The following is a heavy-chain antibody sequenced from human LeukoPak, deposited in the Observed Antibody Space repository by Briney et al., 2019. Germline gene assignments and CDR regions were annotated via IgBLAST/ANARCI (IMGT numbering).Heavy chain of an antibody. V-gene: IGHV3-30-3*01. CDR2: MSYDGSNK. CDR3: AREGVVVPAAIADWFDP. Sequence: GGSLRLSCAASGFTVSSNYMSWVRQAPGKGLEWVTVMSYDGSNKYYADSVKGRFTISRDNSKDTLYLQMNSLRADDTAVYYCAREGVVVPAAIADWFDPWGHGTLVTVSS. CDR1: GFTVSSNY. D-gene: IGHD2-2*01. J-gene: IGHJ5*02.